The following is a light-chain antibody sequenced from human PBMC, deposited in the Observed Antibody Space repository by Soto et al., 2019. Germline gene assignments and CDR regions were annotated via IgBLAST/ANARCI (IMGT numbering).Light chain of an antibody. CDR3: SSYTNNSPNCV. CDR1: KNDFGSSNS. J-gene: IGLJ1*01. Sequence: QSVRTQPASVFGAPGQSITIPLPGNKNDFGSSNSVSWYQHHPGKAPKLIINDVNSRPSGVSNRFSGSKSGNTASLTISGLQVEDEADYYCSSYTNNSPNCVFGTGTKVTVL. V-gene: IGLV2-14*03. CDR2: DVN.